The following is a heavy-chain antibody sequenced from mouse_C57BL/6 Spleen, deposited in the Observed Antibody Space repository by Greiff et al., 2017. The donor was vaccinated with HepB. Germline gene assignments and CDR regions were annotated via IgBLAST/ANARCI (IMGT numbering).Heavy chain of an antibody. Sequence: LQESGAELVRPGTSVKVSCKASGYAFTNYLIEWVKQRPGQGLEWIGVINPGSGGTNYNEKFKGKATLTADKSSSTAYMQLSSLTSEDSAVYFCARSPPMVYAMDYWGQGTSVTVSS. CDR3: ARSPPMVYAMDY. CDR2: INPGSGGT. CDR1: GYAFTNYL. J-gene: IGHJ4*01. D-gene: IGHD2-3*01. V-gene: IGHV1-54*01.